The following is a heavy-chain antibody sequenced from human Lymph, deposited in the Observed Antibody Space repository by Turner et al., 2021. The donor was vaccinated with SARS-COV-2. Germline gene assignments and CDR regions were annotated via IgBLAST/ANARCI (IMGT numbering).Heavy chain of an antibody. Sequence: QVQLVQSGAEVKKPGYSVTVSCKASGGTFSSYAINWVRQAPGQGLEWMRRISPILGIANYAQKFQGRVTITADKSTSTAYMELSSLRSEDTAVYYCARGRLDSFGGGYYSWFDPWGQGTLVTVSS. CDR3: ARGRLDSFGGGYYSWFDP. CDR1: GGTFSSYA. D-gene: IGHD1-26*01. J-gene: IGHJ5*02. V-gene: IGHV1-69*04. CDR2: ISPILGIA.